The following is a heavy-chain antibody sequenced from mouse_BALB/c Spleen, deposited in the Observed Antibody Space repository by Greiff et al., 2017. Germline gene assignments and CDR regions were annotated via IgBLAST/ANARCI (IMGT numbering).Heavy chain of an antibody. CDR2: INPSNGRT. CDR1: GYTFTSYW. D-gene: IGHD2-10*02. V-gene: IGHV1S81*02. Sequence: QVQLQQPGAELVKPGASVKLSCKASGYTFTSYWMHWVKQRPGQGLEWIGEINPSNGRTNYNEKFKSKATLTVDKSSSTDYMQLSSLTSEDSAVYYSARKYGNYIYSFDYWGQGTTLTVSS. J-gene: IGHJ2*01. CDR3: ARKYGNYIYSFDY.